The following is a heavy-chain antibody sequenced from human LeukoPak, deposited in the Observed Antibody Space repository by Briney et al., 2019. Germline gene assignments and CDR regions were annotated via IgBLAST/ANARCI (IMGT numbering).Heavy chain of an antibody. CDR2: ISYSGGT. D-gene: IGHD2-8*01. CDR1: GGSICNYY. Sequence: PSETLSLTCTVSGGSICNYYWNWIRQPPGQGLEWVGHISYSGGTKYNPSLQSRVTISIDTSKNQFSLSLSSVTAADTAVYYCARRVIMSAAGVPDTWLDPWGQGILVTVSS. V-gene: IGHV4-59*08. CDR3: ARRVIMSAAGVPDTWLDP. J-gene: IGHJ5*02.